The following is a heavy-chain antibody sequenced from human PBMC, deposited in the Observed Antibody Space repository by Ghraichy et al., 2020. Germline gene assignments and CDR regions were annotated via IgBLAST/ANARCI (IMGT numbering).Heavy chain of an antibody. J-gene: IGHJ4*02. CDR1: GFTFSSYW. Sequence: ETLSLTCAASGFTFSSYWMHWVRQAPGKGLVWVSRINGDGSSTNYVDSVKGRFTISRDNAKNTLYLQMNSLRAEDTAVYYCARLNGSYGGAEDYWGQGTLVTVSS. CDR3: ARLNGSYGGAEDY. CDR2: INGDGSST. V-gene: IGHV3-74*01. D-gene: IGHD1-26*01.